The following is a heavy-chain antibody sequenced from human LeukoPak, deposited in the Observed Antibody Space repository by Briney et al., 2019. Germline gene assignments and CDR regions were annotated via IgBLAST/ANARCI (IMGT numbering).Heavy chain of an antibody. Sequence: GRSLRLSCVASGFTFSRYGMHWVRQAPGKGLEWVAIIWYDGSNKYYADSVKGRFTISRDTPKNTLYMQMDSLRAEDPAVYYCASGDTTGYSGDAFNLWGQGTMVTVSS. D-gene: IGHD3-22*01. J-gene: IGHJ3*01. CDR3: ASGDTTGYSGDAFNL. V-gene: IGHV3-33*03. CDR2: IWYDGSNK. CDR1: GFTFSRYG.